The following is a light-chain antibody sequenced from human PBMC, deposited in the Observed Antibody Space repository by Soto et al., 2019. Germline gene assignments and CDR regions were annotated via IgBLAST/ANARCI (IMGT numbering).Light chain of an antibody. Sequence: EIVMTQSPATLSVSPGERATLSCRASQSVRSNLAWYQQKPGQAPRLLIYGASTRATGIPARFSGSGSGTEFTLTISSLQSEDFAVYYCQHYNNWPPWTFGQGTKVKIK. CDR1: QSVRSN. CDR3: QHYNNWPPWT. V-gene: IGKV3-15*01. CDR2: GAS. J-gene: IGKJ1*01.